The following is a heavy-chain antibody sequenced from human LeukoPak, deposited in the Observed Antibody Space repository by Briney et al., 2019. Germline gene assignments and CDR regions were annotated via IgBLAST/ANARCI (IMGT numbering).Heavy chain of an antibody. V-gene: IGHV3-33*01. Sequence: PGRSLRLSCAASGFTFSSYGMHWVRQAPGKGLEWVAVIWYDGSNKYYADSVKGRFTMSRDKSKNTVYLQMNSLRAEDTAVYYCARDLYSSEYYFDYWGQGTLVTVSS. CDR1: GFTFSSYG. CDR2: IWYDGSNK. D-gene: IGHD6-19*01. J-gene: IGHJ4*02. CDR3: ARDLYSSEYYFDY.